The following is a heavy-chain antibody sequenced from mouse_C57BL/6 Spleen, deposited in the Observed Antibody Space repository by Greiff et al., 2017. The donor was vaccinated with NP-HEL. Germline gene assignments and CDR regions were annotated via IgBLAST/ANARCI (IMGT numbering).Heavy chain of an antibody. J-gene: IGHJ4*01. CDR2: IDPETGGT. V-gene: IGHV1-15*01. Sequence: QVQLKESGAELVRPGASVTLSCKASGYTFTDYEMHWVKQTPVHGLEWIGAIDPETGGTAYNQKFKGKAILTADKSSSTAYMELRSLTSEDSAVYYCTRWGLLRYYYAMDYWGQGTSVTVSS. CDR3: TRWGLLRYYYAMDY. D-gene: IGHD1-1*01. CDR1: GYTFTDYE.